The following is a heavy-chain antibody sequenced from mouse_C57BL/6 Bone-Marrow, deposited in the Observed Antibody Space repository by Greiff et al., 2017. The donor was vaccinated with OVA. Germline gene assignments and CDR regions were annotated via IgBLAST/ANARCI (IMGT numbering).Heavy chain of an antibody. Sequence: QVTLKVSGPGILQPSQTLSLTCSFSGFSLSTSGMGVSWIRQPPGMGLEWLAHTYWDDDKRYNPFLKRPPTTSKDTSRTQVFLKITGEDTAGTATYYCARSDYYASRYGDAMDCWGQGTSVTVSS. V-gene: IGHV8-12*01. CDR2: TYWDDDK. CDR1: GFSLSTSGMG. D-gene: IGHD1-1*01. CDR3: ARSDYYASRYGDAMDC. J-gene: IGHJ4*01.